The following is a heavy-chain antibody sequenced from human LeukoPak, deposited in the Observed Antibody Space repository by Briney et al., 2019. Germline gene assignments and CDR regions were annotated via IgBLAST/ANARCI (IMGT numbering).Heavy chain of an antibody. CDR3: ARDVTLRLRVSAYFGY. Sequence: GGSLRLSCAASGFTFSSYSMNWVRQAPGKGLEWVSYISSSSSTIYYADSVKGRFTISRDNAKNSLYLQMNSLRAEDTAVYYCARDVTLRLRVSAYFGYWGQGTLVTVSS. V-gene: IGHV3-48*01. CDR2: ISSSSSTI. D-gene: IGHD4-17*01. CDR1: GFTFSSYS. J-gene: IGHJ4*02.